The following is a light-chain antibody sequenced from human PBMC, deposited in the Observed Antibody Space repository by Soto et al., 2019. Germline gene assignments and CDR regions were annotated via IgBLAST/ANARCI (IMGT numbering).Light chain of an antibody. Sequence: EIVLTQSPGTLSLSPGERATLSCRASQSVRSDFLAWYQQKPGQAPRLLIYRASSRATGIPDRFSGSGSWADYALTISRLEPEDFAVYYCQVYCTSAGFTFGPGTKVDIK. CDR1: QSVRSDF. V-gene: IGKV3-20*01. J-gene: IGKJ3*01. CDR3: QVYCTSAGFT. CDR2: RAS.